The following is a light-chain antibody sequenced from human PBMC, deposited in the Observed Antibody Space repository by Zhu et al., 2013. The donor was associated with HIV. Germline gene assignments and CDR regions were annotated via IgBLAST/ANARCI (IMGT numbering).Light chain of an antibody. Sequence: DIVMTQTPISSLVTLGQPASISCWSSQSLVHSDGNTYLSWLQQRPGQPPRVLLYKISNRFSGVPDRFSGSGAGTDFTLTISSLQPEDFATYYCQQAHSFPITFGQGTRLDIK. CDR3: QQAHSFPIT. CDR1: QSLVHSDGNTY. V-gene: IGKV2-24*01. CDR2: KIS. J-gene: IGKJ5*01.